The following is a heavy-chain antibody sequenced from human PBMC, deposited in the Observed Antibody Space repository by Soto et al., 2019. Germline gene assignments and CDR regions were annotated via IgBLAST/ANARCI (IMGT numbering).Heavy chain of an antibody. CDR2: IFHSGNT. CDR1: SGSIDTTNW. V-gene: IGHV4-4*02. CDR3: ATRTWGMDV. D-gene: IGHD2-8*01. Sequence: SETLSLTCAVSSGSIDTTNWWSWVRQPPGKGLEWIGEIFHSGNTYYNPSLASRVTISVDTSKNQFSLNLRSVIAADTAVYYCATRTWGMDVWGQGTTVTVSS. J-gene: IGHJ6*02.